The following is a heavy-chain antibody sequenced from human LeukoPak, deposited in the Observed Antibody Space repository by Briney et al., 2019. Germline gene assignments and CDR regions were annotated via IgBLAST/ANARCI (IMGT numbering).Heavy chain of an antibody. CDR3: ATYSFPFAARGISCYYGMDV. D-gene: IGHD2-21*01. CDR2: FDPEDGEP. Sequence: ASVTVSCKVSGYTLTELSMHWVRQAPGQWHGWVGGFDPEDGEPIYAQKFQGRVTMTEDTSTDTAYMELSRLRSENRAVYYCATYSFPFAARGISCYYGMDVWGQGTTVTVSS. J-gene: IGHJ6*02. V-gene: IGHV1-24*01. CDR1: GYTLTELS.